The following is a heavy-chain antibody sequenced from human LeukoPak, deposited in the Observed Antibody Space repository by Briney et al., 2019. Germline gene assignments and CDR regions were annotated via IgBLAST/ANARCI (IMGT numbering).Heavy chain of an antibody. J-gene: IGHJ4*02. V-gene: IGHV3-33*04. CDR2: IYYDGDTK. CDR1: GLAFHAYG. Sequence: RSLRLSCVASGLAFHAYGMQWVRQAPGKGLEWLAVIYYDGDTKYYADSVRGRFTISRDNSKNTLYLQMDSLRVEDTAFYYCPRGSGVVHDWGRGTLVTVSS. CDR3: PRGSGVVHD. D-gene: IGHD2-15*01.